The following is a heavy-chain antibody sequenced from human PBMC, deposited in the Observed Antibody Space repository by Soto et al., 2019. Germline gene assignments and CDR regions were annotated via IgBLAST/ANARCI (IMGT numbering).Heavy chain of an antibody. CDR3: ARSQGSSTSLDIYYYYYGMDV. CDR2: IIPIPGTA. V-gene: IGHV1-69*01. Sequence: QVQLVQSGAEVKKPGSSVKVSCKASGGTFSSYAISWVRQAPGQGLEWMGGIIPIPGTANYAQKFQGRVTITADESTSTGYMELSSLKSEDTSFYYCARSQGSSTSLDIYYYYYGMDVWGQGTTVPVSS. D-gene: IGHD2-2*01. J-gene: IGHJ6*02. CDR1: GGTFSSYA.